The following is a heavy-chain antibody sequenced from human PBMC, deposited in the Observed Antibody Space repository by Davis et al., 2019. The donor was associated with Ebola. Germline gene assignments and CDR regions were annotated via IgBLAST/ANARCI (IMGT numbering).Heavy chain of an antibody. Sequence: ASVKVSCKASGYTFTSYYMHWVRQAPGQGLEWMGIINPSGGSTSYAQKFQGRVTMTRDTSTSTVYMELRSLRSDDTAVYYCAREGVVALAYFDYWGQGTLVTVSS. CDR1: GYTFTSYY. V-gene: IGHV1-46*01. D-gene: IGHD3-22*01. CDR2: INPSGGST. CDR3: AREGVVALAYFDY. J-gene: IGHJ4*02.